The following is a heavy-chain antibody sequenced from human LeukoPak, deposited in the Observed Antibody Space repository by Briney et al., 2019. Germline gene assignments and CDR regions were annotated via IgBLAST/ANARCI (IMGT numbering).Heavy chain of an antibody. CDR2: ISYDGSNK. D-gene: IGHD3-3*01. V-gene: IGHV3-30*03. J-gene: IGHJ6*03. Sequence: PGRSLRLSCAASGFTFSSYGMHWVRQAPGKGLEWVAVISYDGSNKYYADSVKGRFTISRDNSKNTLYLQMNSLRAEDTAVYYCARDFLWSGSYYYMDVWGKGTTVTVSS. CDR3: ARDFLWSGSYYYMDV. CDR1: GFTFSSYG.